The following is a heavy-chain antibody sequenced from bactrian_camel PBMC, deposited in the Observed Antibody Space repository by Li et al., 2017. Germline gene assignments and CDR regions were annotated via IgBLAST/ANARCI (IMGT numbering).Heavy chain of an antibody. V-gene: IGHV3S9*01. CDR2: IESDGST. D-gene: IGHD1*01. CDR1: VDTIGRYC. J-gene: IGHJ4*01. Sequence: HVQLVESGGGSVQVGGSLRLSCVASVDTIGRYCMGWFRQIPDKEREGIAGIESDGSTSYADSVKGRFTISQDTAKTTGFLQMNNLKLGDTAVYYCALDLGPAFPYCSGGPSQGTQVTVS.